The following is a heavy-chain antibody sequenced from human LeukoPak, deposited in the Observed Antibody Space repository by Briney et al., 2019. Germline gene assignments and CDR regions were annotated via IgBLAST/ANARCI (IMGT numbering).Heavy chain of an antibody. D-gene: IGHD1-26*01. CDR1: GFSFNSYA. V-gene: IGHV3-23*01. CDR3: ARVGAYYYGMDV. CDR2: ISASGGST. Sequence: GGSLRLSCAASGFSFNSYAMSWVRQAPGKGLEWVSTISASGGSTYYADSVKGRFTISRDNAKNSLYLQMNSLRAEDTAVYYCARVGAYYYGMDVWGQGTTVTVSS. J-gene: IGHJ6*02.